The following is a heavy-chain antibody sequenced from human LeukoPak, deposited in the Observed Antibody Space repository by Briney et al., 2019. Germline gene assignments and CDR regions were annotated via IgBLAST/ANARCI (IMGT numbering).Heavy chain of an antibody. CDR2: MNPNSGNT. D-gene: IGHD3-3*01. CDR3: ARDFWGITIFGVVRYNWSDP. CDR1: GYTFTSYD. J-gene: IGHJ5*02. V-gene: IGHV1-8*01. Sequence: GPTVKVSCKASGYTFTSYDINWVRQATGQGLEWMGWMNPNSGNTGYAQKFQGRVTMTRNTSISTAYMELSSLRSEDTAVYYCARDFWGITIFGVVRYNWSDPWGQGTLVTVSS.